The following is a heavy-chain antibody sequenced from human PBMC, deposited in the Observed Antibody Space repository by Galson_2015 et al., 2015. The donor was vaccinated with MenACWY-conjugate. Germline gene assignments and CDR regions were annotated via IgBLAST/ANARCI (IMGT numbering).Heavy chain of an antibody. CDR1: GFTFSPHS. Sequence: LRLSCAASGFTFSPHSMTWVRPAPGKGLEWVSYISSSSSTIYYADSVKGRFTISRDNAKNSLYLQMNTLRDEDTAVYYCARVPGYSYGYYDWWGQGTLVTVSS. D-gene: IGHD5-18*01. CDR3: ARVPGYSYGYYDW. V-gene: IGHV3-48*02. J-gene: IGHJ4*02. CDR2: ISSSSSTI.